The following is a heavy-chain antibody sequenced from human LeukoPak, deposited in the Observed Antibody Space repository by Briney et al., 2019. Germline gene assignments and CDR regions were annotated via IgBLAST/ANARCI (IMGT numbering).Heavy chain of an antibody. V-gene: IGHV4-61*02. CDR3: ASSGAFDI. D-gene: IGHD6-6*01. CDR1: GGSISSGSYY. Sequence: PSQTLSLTCTVSGGSISSGSYYWSWIRQPAGKGLEWIGRIYTSGSTNYNPSLKSRVTISVDTSKNQFSLKLSSATAADTAVYYCASSGAFDIWGQGTMVTVSS. J-gene: IGHJ3*02. CDR2: IYTSGST.